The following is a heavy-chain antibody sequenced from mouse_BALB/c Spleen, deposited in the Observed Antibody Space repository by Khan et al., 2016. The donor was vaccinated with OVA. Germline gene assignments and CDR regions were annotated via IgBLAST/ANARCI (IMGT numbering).Heavy chain of an antibody. V-gene: IGHV14-1*02. CDR1: GFNIKDYY. Sequence: VQLKQSGAELVRPGALVKLSCKASGFNIKDYYIHWVKQRPEQGLEWIGWIDPENGNTIYDPKFQGKATITADTSSNTAYLQLSSLTSEDTAVYYCARDGYSRWFAYWGQGTLVTVSA. J-gene: IGHJ3*01. CDR2: IDPENGNT. D-gene: IGHD2-3*01. CDR3: ARDGYSRWFAY.